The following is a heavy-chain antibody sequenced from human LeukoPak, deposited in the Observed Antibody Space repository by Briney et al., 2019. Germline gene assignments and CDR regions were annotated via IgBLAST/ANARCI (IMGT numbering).Heavy chain of an antibody. CDR3: AKLPPGILLSSPYYSYYYMDV. J-gene: IGHJ6*03. CDR2: ISPGGSTI. D-gene: IGHD1-7*01. Sequence: KPGGSLRLSCAASGFTFSDYYMSWVRQAPGKRLEWVSYISPGGSTIYYADSVKGRFTISRDNAKNSLFLQMNSLRAEDTAIYYCAKLPPGILLSSPYYSYYYMDVWGKGTTVTVSS. V-gene: IGHV3-11*04. CDR1: GFTFSDYY.